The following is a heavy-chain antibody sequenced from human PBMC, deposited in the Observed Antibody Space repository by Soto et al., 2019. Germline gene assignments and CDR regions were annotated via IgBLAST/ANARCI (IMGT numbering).Heavy chain of an antibody. Sequence: GGSLRLSCAASGFTFSSYAMSWVRQAPGKGLEWVSAISGSGGSTYYADSVKGRFTISRDNSKNTLYLQMNSLRAEDTAVYYCAKGARASNNRYYYYYGMDVWGQGTTVTVSS. V-gene: IGHV3-23*01. CDR1: GFTFSSYA. CDR2: ISGSGGST. J-gene: IGHJ6*02. D-gene: IGHD4-4*01. CDR3: AKGARASNNRYYYYYGMDV.